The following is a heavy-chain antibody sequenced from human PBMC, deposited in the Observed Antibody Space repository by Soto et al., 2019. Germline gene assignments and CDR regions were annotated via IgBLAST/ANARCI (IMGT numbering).Heavy chain of an antibody. CDR2: IKSKTDGGTT. V-gene: IGHV3-15*07. CDR3: TSLDYDILTGRAR. J-gene: IGHJ4*02. Sequence: EVQLVESGGGLVKPGGSLRLSCAASGFTFSNAWMKWVRQAPGKGLEWVGRIKSKTDGGTTDYAAPVKGRFTISRDDSKNTLYLQMNSLKTEDTAVYYCTSLDYDILTGRARWGQGTLVTVSS. CDR1: GFTFSNAW. D-gene: IGHD3-9*01.